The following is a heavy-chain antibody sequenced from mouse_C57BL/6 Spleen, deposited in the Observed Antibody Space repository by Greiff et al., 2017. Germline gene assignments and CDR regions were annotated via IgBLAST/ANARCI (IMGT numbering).Heavy chain of an antibody. J-gene: IGHJ1*03. Sequence: QVQLQQPGAELVMPGASVKLSCKASGYTFTSYWMHWVKQRPGQGLEWIGEIDPSDSYTNYNQKLKGKSTLTVDKSSSTAYMQLSSLTSEDSAVYYCARRGGYYGNWYFDVWGTGTTVTVSS. CDR2: IDPSDSYT. CDR1: GYTFTSYW. D-gene: IGHD2-1*01. V-gene: IGHV1-69*01. CDR3: ARRGGYYGNWYFDV.